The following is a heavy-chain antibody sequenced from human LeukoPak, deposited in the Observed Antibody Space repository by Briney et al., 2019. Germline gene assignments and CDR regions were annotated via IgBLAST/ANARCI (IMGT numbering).Heavy chain of an antibody. J-gene: IGHJ4*02. CDR3: ARAALYCSGGSCYKFDY. V-gene: IGHV3-21*01. D-gene: IGHD2-15*01. CDR1: GFTFSSYS. Sequence: RGSLRLSCAASGFTFSSYSMNWVRQAPGKGLEWVSSISSSSSYIYYADSVKGRSTISRDNAKNSLYLQMNSLRAEDTAVYYCARAALYCSGGSCYKFDYWGQGTLVTVSS. CDR2: ISSSSSYI.